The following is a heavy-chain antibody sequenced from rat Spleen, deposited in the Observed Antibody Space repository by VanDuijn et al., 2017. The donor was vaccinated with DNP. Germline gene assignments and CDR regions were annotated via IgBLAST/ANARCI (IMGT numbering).Heavy chain of an antibody. Sequence: EVQLVESGGGLVQPGRSLKLSCAASGFTFSNYGMAWVRQTPTKGLEWVASITNSGASTYYRDSVKGRFTISRDNAKSTLYLQMDSLRSEDTATYYCARTRNYDGSYYFDYWGQGVMVTVSS. CDR3: ARTRNYDGSYYFDY. CDR2: ITNSGAST. V-gene: IGHV5S13*01. CDR1: GFTFSNYG. D-gene: IGHD1-12*02. J-gene: IGHJ2*01.